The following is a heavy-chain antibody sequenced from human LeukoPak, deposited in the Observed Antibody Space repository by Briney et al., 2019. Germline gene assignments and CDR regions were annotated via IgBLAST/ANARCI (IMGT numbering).Heavy chain of an antibody. J-gene: IGHJ4*02. D-gene: IGHD4-17*01. CDR1: GGSVSNYY. CDR3: ARGDGDYRGYFDS. V-gene: IGHV4-4*07. CDR2: IYSSGST. Sequence: SETLSLTCTVSGGSVSNYYWSWIRQAAGKGLEWIGRIYSSGSTNYDPSLKSRVTMSVDTSTNQFSLRLSSVTAADTAVYYCARGDGDYRGYFDSWGQGTLVTVSS.